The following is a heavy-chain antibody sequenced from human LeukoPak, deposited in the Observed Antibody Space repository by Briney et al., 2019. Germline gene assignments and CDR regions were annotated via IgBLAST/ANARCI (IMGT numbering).Heavy chain of an antibody. J-gene: IGHJ6*03. CDR2: INHSGST. V-gene: IGHV4-34*01. Sequence: SETLSLTCTVSGGSVSGYYWSWIRQPPGKGLEWIGEINHSGSTNYNPSLKSRVTISVDTSKNQFSLKLSSVTAADTAVYYCARGGYCSSTSCYDGKYMDVWGKGTTVTVSS. CDR1: GGSVSGYY. CDR3: ARGGYCSSTSCYDGKYMDV. D-gene: IGHD2-2*03.